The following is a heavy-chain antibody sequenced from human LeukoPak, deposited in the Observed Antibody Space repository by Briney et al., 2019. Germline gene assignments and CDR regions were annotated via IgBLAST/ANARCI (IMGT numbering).Heavy chain of an antibody. D-gene: IGHD2-2*01. CDR3: ARIPRRSEYQAEGDNWFDP. Sequence: ASVKVSCKASGYTLTSYGISWVRQAPGQGLEWMGCISAYNGNTNYAQKLQSRVTMTTDTSTSTAYMALRSLRSDDTAVYSCARIPRRSEYQAEGDNWFDPWGHGTLVTVSS. CDR1: GYTLTSYG. CDR2: ISAYNGNT. J-gene: IGHJ5*02. V-gene: IGHV1-18*01.